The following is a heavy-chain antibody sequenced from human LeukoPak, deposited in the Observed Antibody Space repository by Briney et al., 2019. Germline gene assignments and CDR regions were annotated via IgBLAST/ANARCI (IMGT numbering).Heavy chain of an antibody. CDR1: GYTFTSYD. Sequence: ASVKVSCKASGYTFTSYDINWVRQATGQGLEWMGWMNPNSGNTGYAQKFQGRVTITRNTSISTAYMELSSLRSEDTAVYYCARGIKRDGYKWSPSGLPYYFDYWGQGTLVTVSS. V-gene: IGHV1-8*03. D-gene: IGHD5-24*01. CDR3: ARGIKRDGYKWSPSGLPYYFDY. J-gene: IGHJ4*02. CDR2: MNPNSGNT.